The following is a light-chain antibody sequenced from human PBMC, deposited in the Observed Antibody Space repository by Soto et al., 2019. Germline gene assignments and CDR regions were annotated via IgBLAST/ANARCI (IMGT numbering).Light chain of an antibody. J-gene: IGKJ1*01. CDR3: QQSYSTPPM. CDR2: AAS. V-gene: IGKV1-39*01. Sequence: DIQMTQSPSPLSASVGDRVTITCRASQSISSYLNWYQQKPGKAPKLLIYAASSLQSGVPSRFSGSGSGTDFTLTISSLQPEDFATYYCQQSYSTPPMFGQGTKVDIK. CDR1: QSISSY.